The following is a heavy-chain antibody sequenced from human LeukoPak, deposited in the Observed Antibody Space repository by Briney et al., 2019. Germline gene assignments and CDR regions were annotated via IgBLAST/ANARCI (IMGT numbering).Heavy chain of an antibody. CDR1: GFTFSSYS. CDR3: ARVGRPGYSYGLRQFDY. J-gene: IGHJ4*02. V-gene: IGHV3-21*01. Sequence: GGSLRLSCAASGFTFSSYSMNWVRQAPGKGLEWVSSISSSSSYIYYADSVKGRFTISRDNAKNSLYLQMNSLRAEDTAVYYCARVGRPGYSYGLRQFDYWGQGTLVTVSS. D-gene: IGHD5-18*01. CDR2: ISSSSSYI.